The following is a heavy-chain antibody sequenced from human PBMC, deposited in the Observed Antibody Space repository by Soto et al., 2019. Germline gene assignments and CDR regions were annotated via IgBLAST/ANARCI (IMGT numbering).Heavy chain of an antibody. J-gene: IGHJ6*02. CDR1: GASISSDDYY. V-gene: IGHV4-30-4*01. CDR3: AREVNNYYGMEV. Sequence: QVQLQESGPGLVTPSQTLSLTCSISGASISSDDYYWSCFRQPPGKGLEWIGYISYSGSTYYNPSLKSRITLSVDTSKTQFSLILSSVTAADTAVFYCAREVNNYYGMEVWGQGTTVTVSS. CDR2: ISYSGST.